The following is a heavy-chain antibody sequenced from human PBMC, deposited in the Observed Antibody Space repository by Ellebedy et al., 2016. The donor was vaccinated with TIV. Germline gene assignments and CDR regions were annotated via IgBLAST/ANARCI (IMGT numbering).Heavy chain of an antibody. J-gene: IGHJ4*02. CDR3: AKSGLNALRYSDY. CDR2: ISGGGDNT. CDR1: GFAFDNYV. Sequence: PGGSLRLSCAASGFAFDNYVMTWVRQAPGEGLEWVSGISGGGDNTYYADSVKGRFTISKDFSTNTLYLQMNSLRAEDTAVYYCAKSGLNALRYSDYWGQGTLVTVSS. V-gene: IGHV3-23*01. D-gene: IGHD1-1*01.